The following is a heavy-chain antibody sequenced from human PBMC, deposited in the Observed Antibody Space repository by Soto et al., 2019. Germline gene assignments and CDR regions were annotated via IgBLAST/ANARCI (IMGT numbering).Heavy chain of an antibody. V-gene: IGHV4-34*12. CDR1: GASLGGFH. J-gene: IGHJ3*02. CDR2: LIHGGST. CDR3: ARSPLGYDYVRQTWREVGDSFDI. D-gene: IGHD3-16*01. Sequence: SETLSLTCAIYGASLGGFHWTWLRQAPGKGLEWIGELIHGGSTNYNPSLKSRVSFSLDTSKNQFSLHLMSVTAADTAVYYCARSPLGYDYVRQTWREVGDSFDIWGRGTLVTVSS.